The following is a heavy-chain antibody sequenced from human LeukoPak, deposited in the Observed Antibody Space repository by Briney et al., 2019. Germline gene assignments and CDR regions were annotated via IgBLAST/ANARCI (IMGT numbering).Heavy chain of an antibody. CDR3: ARGRNYYGSGSGEPVDY. J-gene: IGHJ4*02. Sequence: ASVKVSCKASRYTFTSYDINWVRQATGQGLEWMGWMNPNSGNTGYAQKFQGRVTMTRNTSISTAYMELSSLRSEDTAVYYCARGRNYYGSGSGEPVDYWGQGTLVTVSS. D-gene: IGHD3-10*01. CDR2: MNPNSGNT. V-gene: IGHV1-8*01. CDR1: RYTFTSYD.